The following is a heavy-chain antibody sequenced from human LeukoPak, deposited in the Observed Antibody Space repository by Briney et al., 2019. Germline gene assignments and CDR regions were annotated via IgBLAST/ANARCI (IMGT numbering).Heavy chain of an antibody. CDR2: ISGSGGST. J-gene: IGHJ4*02. CDR3: AKASDFWSGYYRLIDYFDY. V-gene: IGHV3-23*01. CDR1: GFTFSSYA. D-gene: IGHD3-3*01. Sequence: GGSLRLSCAASGFTFSSYAMSWVRQAPGKGLERVSAISGSGGSTYYADSVKGRFTISRDNSKNTLYLQMNSLRAEDTAVYYCAKASDFWSGYYRLIDYFDYWGQGTLVTVSS.